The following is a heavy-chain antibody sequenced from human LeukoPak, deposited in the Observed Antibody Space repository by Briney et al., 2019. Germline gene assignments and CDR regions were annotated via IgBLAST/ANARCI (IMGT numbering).Heavy chain of an antibody. J-gene: IGHJ4*02. CDR1: GFTFSSYW. Sequence: GGSLRLSCAASGFTFSSYWMHWVRQAPGKGLVWVSRINSDGSSTSYADSVKGRFTISRDNSKNTLYVQMNSLRAEDTAVYYCARDGGWQELVYYFDYWGQGTLVTVSS. CDR2: INSDGSST. CDR3: ARDGGWQELVYYFDY. D-gene: IGHD6-13*01. V-gene: IGHV3-74*01.